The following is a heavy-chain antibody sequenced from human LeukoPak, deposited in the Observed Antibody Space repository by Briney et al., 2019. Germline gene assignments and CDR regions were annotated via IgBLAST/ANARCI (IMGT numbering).Heavy chain of an antibody. V-gene: IGHV3-21*01. J-gene: IGHJ4*02. D-gene: IGHD2-2*02. CDR2: ISGTSTSI. CDR3: ARGPIPDY. CDR1: GFTFSSYS. Sequence: GGSLRLSCAASGFTFSSYSMNWVRQAPGKGLEWVSSISGTSTSIYYADSVKGRFTISRDNAKNSLYLQMNSLRAEDTAVYYCARGPIPDYWGQGTLVTVSS.